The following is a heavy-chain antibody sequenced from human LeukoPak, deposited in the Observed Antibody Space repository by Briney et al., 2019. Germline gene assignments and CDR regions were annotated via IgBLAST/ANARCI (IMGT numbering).Heavy chain of an antibody. CDR3: AREGGVVVVIFDY. V-gene: IGHV3-30*03. J-gene: IGHJ4*02. Sequence: GGSLRLSCAPSGFTFSRHGMHWVRQAPGKGLEWVAIISNDGSRKYYAHSVEGRFTISRDNSKNTLYLQMNSLRAEDTAVYYCAREGGVVVVIFDYWGQGTLVTVSS. CDR1: GFTFSRHG. CDR2: ISNDGSRK. D-gene: IGHD3-22*01.